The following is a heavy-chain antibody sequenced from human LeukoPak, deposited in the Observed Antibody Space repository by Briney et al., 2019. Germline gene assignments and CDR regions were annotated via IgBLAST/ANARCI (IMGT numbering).Heavy chain of an antibody. Sequence: ASAKVSCKASGYTFTGHYMHWVRQAPGQGLEWMGWINCNTGGTNYAQNFQGWVRMTRDTSISTVYMELSRLRSDDTAVYYCAREFSSSWFDYWGQGTLVTVSS. CDR1: GYTFTGHY. CDR3: AREFSSSWFDY. J-gene: IGHJ4*02. V-gene: IGHV1-2*04. CDR2: INCNTGGT. D-gene: IGHD3-22*01.